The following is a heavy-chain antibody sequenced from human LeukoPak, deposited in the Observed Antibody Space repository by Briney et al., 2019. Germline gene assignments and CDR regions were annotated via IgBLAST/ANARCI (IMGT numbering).Heavy chain of an antibody. CDR1: GGSIGSGSYY. V-gene: IGHV4-61*02. J-gene: IGHJ4*02. CDR3: ARSMVRGVIMLDYFDY. Sequence: SETLSLTCTVSGGSIGSGSYYWSWIRQPAGKGPEWIGRIYTSGSTNYNPSLKSRVTISVDTSKNQFSLKLSSVTAADTAVYYCARSMVRGVIMLDYFDYWGQGTLVTVSS. CDR2: IYTSGST. D-gene: IGHD3-10*01.